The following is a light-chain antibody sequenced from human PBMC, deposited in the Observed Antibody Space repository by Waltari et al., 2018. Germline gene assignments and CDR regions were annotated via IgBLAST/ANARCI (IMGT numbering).Light chain of an antibody. J-gene: IGKJ1*01. Sequence: EIVVTQSTATLSLSPGERVTLSCRASQIVTNNFAWFQQRPGQAPRLLIYNASTRATDIPARFSGSGSGTEFTLTINSLQSEDLAIYYCQVRTSWLWTFGQGTKV. CDR1: QIVTNN. CDR2: NAS. V-gene: IGKV3-15*01. CDR3: QVRTSWLWT.